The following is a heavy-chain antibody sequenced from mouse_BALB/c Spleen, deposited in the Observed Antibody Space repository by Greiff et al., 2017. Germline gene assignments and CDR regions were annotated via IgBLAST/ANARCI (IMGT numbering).Heavy chain of an antibody. V-gene: IGHV1-12*01. CDR1: GYTFTSYN. CDR2: IYPGNGDT. J-gene: IGHJ2*01. CDR3: ARWYFDY. Sequence: QVQLQQPGAELVKPGASVKMSCKASGYTFTSYNMHWVKQTPGQGLEWIGAIYPGNGDTSYNQKFKGKATLTADKSSSTAYMQLSSLTSEDSADYYCARWYFDYWGQGTTLTVSA.